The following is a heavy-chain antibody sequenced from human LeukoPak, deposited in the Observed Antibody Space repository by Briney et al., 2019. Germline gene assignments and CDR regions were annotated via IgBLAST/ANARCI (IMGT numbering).Heavy chain of an antibody. D-gene: IGHD2-2*01. CDR1: GGSFNGYY. J-gene: IGHJ4*02. Sequence: SETLSLTCAVYGGSFNGYYWSWIRQPPGKGLEWIGYIYYSGSTNYNPSLKSRVTISVDTSKNQFSLKLSSVTAADTAVYYCARRYCSSTSCPLDYWGQGTLVTVSS. CDR2: IYYSGST. V-gene: IGHV4-59*08. CDR3: ARRYCSSTSCPLDY.